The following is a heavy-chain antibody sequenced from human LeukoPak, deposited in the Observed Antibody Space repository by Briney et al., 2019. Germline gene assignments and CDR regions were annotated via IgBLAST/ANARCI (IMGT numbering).Heavy chain of an antibody. CDR3: ARVDSSSWSPFDY. Sequence: GGSLRVSCAASGFTFSSYWMHWVRQAPGKGLVWVSRINSDGSSTSYADSVKGRFTISRENAKNTLYLQMNSLRAEDTAVYYCARVDSSSWSPFDYWGQGTLATVSS. D-gene: IGHD6-13*01. V-gene: IGHV3-74*01. J-gene: IGHJ4*02. CDR2: INSDGSST. CDR1: GFTFSSYW.